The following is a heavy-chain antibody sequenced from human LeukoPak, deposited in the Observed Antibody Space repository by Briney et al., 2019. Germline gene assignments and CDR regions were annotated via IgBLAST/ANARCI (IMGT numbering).Heavy chain of an antibody. V-gene: IGHV3-21*01. J-gene: IGHJ4*02. CDR3: ARDYYDSSAPPD. D-gene: IGHD3-22*01. CDR2: ISSSSSYI. CDR1: GFTFSSYE. Sequence: GGSLRLSCAASGFTFSSYEVNWVRQAPGKGLEWVSSISSSSSYIYYADSVKGRFTISRDNAKNSLYLQMNSLRAEDTAVYYCARDYYDSSAPPDWGQGTLVTVSS.